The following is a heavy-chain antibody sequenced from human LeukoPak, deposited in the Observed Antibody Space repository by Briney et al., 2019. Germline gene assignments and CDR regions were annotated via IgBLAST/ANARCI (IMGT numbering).Heavy chain of an antibody. CDR1: GGTFSSYA. V-gene: IGHV1-69*05. D-gene: IGHD3-22*01. CDR3: ARVEGYDSSGYYYGY. J-gene: IGHJ4*02. Sequence: ASVKVSCKGSGGTFSSYAISWVRQAPGQGLEWMGGIIPIFGTANYAQKFQGRVTMIRDTSTSTVYMELSSLRSEDTAVYYCARVEGYDSSGYYYGYWGQGTLVTVSS. CDR2: IIPIFGTA.